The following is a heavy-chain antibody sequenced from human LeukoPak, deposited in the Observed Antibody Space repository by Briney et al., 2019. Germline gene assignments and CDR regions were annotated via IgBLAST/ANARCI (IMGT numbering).Heavy chain of an antibody. Sequence: GASVKVSCKASGYTFTSYGISWVRQAPGQGLEWMGWINPNSGGTNYAQKFQGRVTMTRDTSISTAYMELSRLRSDDAAVYYCARDSAGITMVRGVIIWFDPWGQGTLVTVSS. CDR1: GYTFTSYG. J-gene: IGHJ5*02. CDR3: ARDSAGITMVRGVIIWFDP. CDR2: INPNSGGT. D-gene: IGHD3-10*01. V-gene: IGHV1-2*02.